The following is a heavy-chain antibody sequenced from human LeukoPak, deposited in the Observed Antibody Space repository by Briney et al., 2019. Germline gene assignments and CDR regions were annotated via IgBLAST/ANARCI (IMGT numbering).Heavy chain of an antibody. J-gene: IGHJ4*02. CDR3: ARDPPIYSSSSDADY. CDR1: GYSISSGYY. CDR2: IYHSGST. Sequence: SETLSLTCTVSGYSISSGYYWGWIRQPPGKGLEWIGSIYHSGSTYYNPSLKSRFTISVDTSKNQFSLKLSSVTAADTAVYYWARDPPIYSSSSDADYWGQGTLVTVSS. V-gene: IGHV4-38-2*02. D-gene: IGHD6-6*01.